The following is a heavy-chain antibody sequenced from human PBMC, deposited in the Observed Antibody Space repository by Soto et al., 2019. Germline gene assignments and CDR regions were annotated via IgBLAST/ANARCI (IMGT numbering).Heavy chain of an antibody. CDR1: GFSLSTSGVG. CDR2: IYWDDDK. Sequence: QITLKESGPTLVKPTQTLTLTCTFSGFSLSTSGVGVGWIRQPPGKTLEWLAIIYWDDDKRYSPSLKSRLTFTKDTSKNRVVLTMTNMDHVETAKYYCAHEYDGGWADWGQGTLVTFAS. V-gene: IGHV2-5*02. CDR3: AHEYDGGWAD. D-gene: IGHD2-8*01. J-gene: IGHJ4*02.